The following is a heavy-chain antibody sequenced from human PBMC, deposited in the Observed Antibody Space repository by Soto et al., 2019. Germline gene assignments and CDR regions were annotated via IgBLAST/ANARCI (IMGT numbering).Heavy chain of an antibody. CDR2: ISSSSSYI. CDR3: ARDLVMFRPGYCSGGSCYPDRYYYYMDV. CDR1: GFTFSSYS. V-gene: IGHV3-21*01. Sequence: EVQLVESGGGLVKPGGSLRLSCAASGFTFSSYSMNWVRQAPGKGLEWVSSISSSSSYIYYADSVKGRFTISRDNAKNSLYLQMNSLRAEDTAVYYFARDLVMFRPGYCSGGSCYPDRYYYYMDVWGKGTTVTVSS. J-gene: IGHJ6*03. D-gene: IGHD2-15*01.